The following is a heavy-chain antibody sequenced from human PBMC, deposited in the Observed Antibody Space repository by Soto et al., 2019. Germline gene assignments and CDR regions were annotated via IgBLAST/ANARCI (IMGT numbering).Heavy chain of an antibody. J-gene: IGHJ5*02. CDR1: GGSISSYY. D-gene: IGHD2-15*01. V-gene: IGHV4-59*01. Sequence: PSETLSLTCTVSGGSISSYYWSWIRQPPGKGLEWIGYIYYSGSTNYNPSLKSRVTISVDTSKNQFSLKLSSVTAADTAVYYCARVTGDIVVVVAATEWFDPWGQGTLVTVSS. CDR3: ARVTGDIVVVVAATEWFDP. CDR2: IYYSGST.